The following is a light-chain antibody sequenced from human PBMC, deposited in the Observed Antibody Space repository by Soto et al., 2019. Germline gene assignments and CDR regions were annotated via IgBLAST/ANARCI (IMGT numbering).Light chain of an antibody. CDR2: KDS. Sequence: SYELTQPPSVSVSPGQTARITCSGDALPKQYAYWYQQKPGQAPVLVIYKDSERPSGIPERFSGSSSGTTVTLTISGVQAEDEADYYCQSADSRGTPLFGGGTKLTVL. CDR1: ALPKQY. J-gene: IGLJ2*01. CDR3: QSADSRGTPL. V-gene: IGLV3-25*03.